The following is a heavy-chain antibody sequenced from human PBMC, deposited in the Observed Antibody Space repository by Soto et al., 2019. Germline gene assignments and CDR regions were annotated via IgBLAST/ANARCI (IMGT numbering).Heavy chain of an antibody. D-gene: IGHD3-10*01. J-gene: IGHJ3*02. Sequence: QVQLQESGPGLVKPSQTLSLTCTVSGGSISSGGYYWSWIRQHPGKGLECIGYIYYSGSTYYNPSIKSRVNISVDTSKNQFSLKLSSVTAADTAVYYCARGGIMVRGVPALAFDIWGQGTMVTVSS. V-gene: IGHV4-31*03. CDR1: GGSISSGGYY. CDR2: IYYSGST. CDR3: ARGGIMVRGVPALAFDI.